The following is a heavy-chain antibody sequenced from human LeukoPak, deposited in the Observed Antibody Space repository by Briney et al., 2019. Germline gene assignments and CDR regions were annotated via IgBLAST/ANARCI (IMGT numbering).Heavy chain of an antibody. CDR3: ARSPLLGYCSGGSCNWFDP. CDR1: GGSISSSNYY. Sequence: SETLSLTCIVSGGSISSSNYYWGWIRQSPGKGLEWIGSIYSRGRTYYNPSLKSRVIVSSDMSKNQFSLMLNSVTAADTAVYYCARSPLLGYCSGGSCNWFDPWGQGTLVTVSS. D-gene: IGHD2-15*01. CDR2: IYSRGRT. J-gene: IGHJ5*02. V-gene: IGHV4-39*07.